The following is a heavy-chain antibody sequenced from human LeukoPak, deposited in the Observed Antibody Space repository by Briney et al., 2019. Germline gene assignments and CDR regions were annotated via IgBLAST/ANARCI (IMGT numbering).Heavy chain of an antibody. J-gene: IGHJ3*02. CDR2: ISGSGGST. CDR1: GFTFSSYA. D-gene: IGHD6-13*01. V-gene: IGHV3-23*01. CDR3: QSIAAAVGDAFDI. Sequence: GGSLRLSCAASGFTFSSYAMSWVRQAPGKGLEWVSAISGSGGSTYYADSVKGRFTISRDNSKNTLYLQMNSLRAEDTAVYYCQSIAAAVGDAFDIWGQGTMVTVSS.